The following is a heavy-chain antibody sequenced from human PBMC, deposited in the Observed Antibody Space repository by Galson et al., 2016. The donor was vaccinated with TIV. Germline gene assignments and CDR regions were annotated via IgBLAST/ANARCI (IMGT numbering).Heavy chain of an antibody. Sequence: PALVKPTQTLTLTCTFSGFSLSTSGMCVNWIRQPPGKALEWLARIDWDDDKSYTSSLKTRLTISKDTSKNQVVLTMTNMDPVDTATYYCARISGYYDRSGQYIPRSFDYWGQGTPVTVSS. J-gene: IGHJ4*02. CDR1: GFSLSTSGMC. V-gene: IGHV2-70*11. D-gene: IGHD3-22*01. CDR3: ARISGYYDRSGQYIPRSFDY. CDR2: IDWDDDK.